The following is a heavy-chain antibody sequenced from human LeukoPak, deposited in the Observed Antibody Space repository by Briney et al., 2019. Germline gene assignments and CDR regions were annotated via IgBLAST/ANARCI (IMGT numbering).Heavy chain of an antibody. V-gene: IGHV3-23*01. J-gene: IGHJ5*02. CDR3: ARDAYSYGYNWFDP. CDR1: GFTFSSYA. CDR2: IGGSGSDI. Sequence: GGSLRLSCTASGFTFSSYAMSWVRQAPGKGLEWVSGIGGSGSDIYYSDSVKGRFTISRDNSKNTLYLQMNSLRAEDTAVYYCARDAYSYGYNWFDPWGQGTLVTVSS. D-gene: IGHD5-18*01.